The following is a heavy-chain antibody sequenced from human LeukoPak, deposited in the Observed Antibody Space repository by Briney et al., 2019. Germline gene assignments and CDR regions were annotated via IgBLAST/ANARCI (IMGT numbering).Heavy chain of an antibody. D-gene: IGHD3-3*01. CDR2: ISAYNGNT. CDR1: GYTFTSYG. Sequence: ASVKVSCKASGYTFTSYGISWVRQAPGQGLEWMGWISAYNGNTNYAQKLQGRATMTTDTSTSTAYMELRSLRFDDTAVYYCARERSGYYIDYWGQGTLVTVSS. CDR3: ARERSGYYIDY. J-gene: IGHJ4*02. V-gene: IGHV1-18*01.